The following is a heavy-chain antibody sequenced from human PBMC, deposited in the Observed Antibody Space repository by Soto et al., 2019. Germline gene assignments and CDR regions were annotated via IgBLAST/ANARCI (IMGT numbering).Heavy chain of an antibody. D-gene: IGHD2-15*01. CDR1: GDSISTVDYF. CDR3: ARGRYCLTGRCFPNWFDS. V-gene: IGHV4-30-4*01. CDR2: IYKSATT. Sequence: SETLSLTCSVSGDSISTVDYFWAWIRQPPGQALEYIGYIYKSATTYYNPSFESRVAISLDTSKSQFSLNVTSVTAADTAVYFCARGRYCLTGRCFPNWFDSWGQGTRVTVSS. J-gene: IGHJ5*01.